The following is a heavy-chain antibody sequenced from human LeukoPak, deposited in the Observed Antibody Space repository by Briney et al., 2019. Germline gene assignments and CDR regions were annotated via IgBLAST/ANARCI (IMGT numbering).Heavy chain of an antibody. V-gene: IGHV3-21*01. CDR3: ARDGGIAAAGNWYYYMDV. D-gene: IGHD6-13*01. J-gene: IGHJ6*03. CDR2: ISSSSSYI. CDR1: GFPFNTYR. Sequence: GGSLSLSFAASGFPFNTYRMNWVRQAPGTGLEWVSSISSSSSYIYYADSVKGRFTISRDNAKNSLYLQMNSLRAEDTAVYYCARDGGIAAAGNWYYYMDVWGKGTTVTVSS.